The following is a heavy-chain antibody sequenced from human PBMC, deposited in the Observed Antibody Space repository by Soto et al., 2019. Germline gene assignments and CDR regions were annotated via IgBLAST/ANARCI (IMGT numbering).Heavy chain of an antibody. CDR3: AKPTDIAVAGTNGIELYYYYYYGMDV. CDR2: ISGSGGST. J-gene: IGHJ6*02. Sequence: GGSLRLSCAASGFTFSSYAMSWVRQAPGKGLEWVSAISGSGGSTYYADSVKGRFTISRDNSKNTLYLQMNSLRAEDTAVYYCAKPTDIAVAGTNGIELYYYYYYGMDVWGQGTTVTVSS. D-gene: IGHD6-19*01. V-gene: IGHV3-23*01. CDR1: GFTFSSYA.